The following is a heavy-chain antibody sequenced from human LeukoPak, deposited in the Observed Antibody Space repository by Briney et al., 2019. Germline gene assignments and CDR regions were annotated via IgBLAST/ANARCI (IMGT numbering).Heavy chain of an antibody. V-gene: IGHV4-59*08. CDR2: VRDNGEN. D-gene: IGHD5-18*01. Sequence: PSETLSLTCTVSGGSINAYYWSWIRQPPGKGLEWIAYVRDNGENNYNPSLKSRVAISVDTANNQPSLRLNFVTAADTAISYCARQPANTAAFDIWGLGTMVTVSS. J-gene: IGHJ3*02. CDR3: ARQPANTAAFDI. CDR1: GGSINAYY.